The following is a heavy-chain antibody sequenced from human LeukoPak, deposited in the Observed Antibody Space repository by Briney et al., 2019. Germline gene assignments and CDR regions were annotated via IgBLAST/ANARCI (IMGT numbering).Heavy chain of an antibody. CDR1: GYTFTTYY. D-gene: IGHD3-10*01. CDR2: INPSGGST. V-gene: IGHV1-46*01. J-gene: IGHJ6*02. CDR3: ARAGKDSGSTYYYYYGMDV. Sequence: GASVKVSCKASGYTFTTYYMHWVRQAPGQGLEWMGIINPSGGSTSYAQKFQGRVTITRDTSTSTVYMELSSLRSEDTAVYYCARAGKDSGSTYYYYYGMDVWGQGTTVTVSS.